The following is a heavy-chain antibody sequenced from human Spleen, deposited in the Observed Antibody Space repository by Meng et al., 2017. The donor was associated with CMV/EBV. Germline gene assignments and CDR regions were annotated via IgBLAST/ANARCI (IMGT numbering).Heavy chain of an antibody. CDR3: AIRTEYGDV. CDR2: IIPLLGIP. J-gene: IGHJ4*02. V-gene: IGHV1-69*10. CDR1: GGTLSGYG. Sequence: SVKVSCKGSGGTLSGYGINWVRQAPGQGLEWMGGIIPLLGIPNYAQTFQGRVTLTADTSTSTAYMELSTLRTEDTDMYYCAIRTEYGDVWGQGTQVTVSS. D-gene: IGHD4-17*01.